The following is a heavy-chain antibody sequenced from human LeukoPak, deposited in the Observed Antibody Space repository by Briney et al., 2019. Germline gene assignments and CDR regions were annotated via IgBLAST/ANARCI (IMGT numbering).Heavy chain of an antibody. CDR1: GFTFDDYG. Sequence: GGSLRLSCAASGFTFDDYGMSWVRQAPGKGLEWVSGTNWNGGSTSYADSVKGRFTISRNNAKNSLYLQMNSLRVADTALYHCARGPANHYGMDVWGQGTTVTVSS. CDR2: TNWNGGST. V-gene: IGHV3-20*01. J-gene: IGHJ6*02. CDR3: ARGPANHYGMDV. D-gene: IGHD4/OR15-4a*01.